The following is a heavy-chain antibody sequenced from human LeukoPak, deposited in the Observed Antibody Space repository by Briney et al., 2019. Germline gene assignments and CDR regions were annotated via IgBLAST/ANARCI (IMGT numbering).Heavy chain of an antibody. J-gene: IGHJ4*02. CDR2: ITTSGSDI. V-gene: IGHV3-48*03. CDR1: ASTFSSYA. CDR3: ASQMTRATIFDN. D-gene: IGHD4-11*01. Sequence: GGSLRLSCAASASTFSSYAMNWVRQAPGKGLEWISHITTSGSDIDYADSVKGRFTIPRDSARNSLYLQMNSLRVEDTAVYYCASQMTRATIFDNWGQGTPVTVSS.